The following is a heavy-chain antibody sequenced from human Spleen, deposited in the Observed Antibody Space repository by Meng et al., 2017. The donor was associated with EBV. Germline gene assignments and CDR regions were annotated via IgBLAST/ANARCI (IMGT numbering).Heavy chain of an antibody. Sequence: QVQVVEAGGGGVQPGRSLRLSCVASGFTFRSYGMHWVRQAPGKGLEWVALISFDGNYEFYADSVKGRFTISRDNSKNTLYLQMNSLRAEDTAVYHCAKSLIKEMATTFDSWGQGTLVTVSS. CDR3: AKSLIKEMATTFDS. CDR2: ISFDGNYE. D-gene: IGHD5-24*01. V-gene: IGHV3-30*18. J-gene: IGHJ4*02. CDR1: GFTFRSYG.